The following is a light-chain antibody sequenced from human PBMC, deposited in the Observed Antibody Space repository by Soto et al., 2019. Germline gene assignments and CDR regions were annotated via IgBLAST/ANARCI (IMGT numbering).Light chain of an antibody. CDR1: QSISSY. Sequence: DIQMTQSPSSLSVSVGDRVTITCRASQSISSYLNWYQQKPGKAPKFLIFAASSLQSGVPSRFSGSGSGTDFTLTISSLQPEDFATYYCQQSYSSPWTFGQGTKVDIK. V-gene: IGKV1-39*01. J-gene: IGKJ1*01. CDR3: QQSYSSPWT. CDR2: AAS.